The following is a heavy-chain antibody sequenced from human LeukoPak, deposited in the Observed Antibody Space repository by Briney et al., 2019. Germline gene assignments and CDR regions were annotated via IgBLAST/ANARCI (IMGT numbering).Heavy chain of an antibody. D-gene: IGHD3-3*01. V-gene: IGHV1-69*01. CDR3: ARDYYDSYDFWSGPLDY. Sequence: SVKVSCKASGGTFSSYAISWVRQAPGQGREWIGGIIPIFGTANYAQKFQGRVTVTADESTSTAYMELSSLRSEDTAVYYCARDYYDSYDFWSGPLDYWGQGTLVTVSS. CDR1: GGTFSSYA. J-gene: IGHJ4*02. CDR2: IIPIFGTA.